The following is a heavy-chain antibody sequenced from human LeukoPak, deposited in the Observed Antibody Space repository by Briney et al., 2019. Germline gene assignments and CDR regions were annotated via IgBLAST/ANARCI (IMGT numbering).Heavy chain of an antibody. CDR1: GFTVSSNY. CDR2: ISSSSSYI. V-gene: IGHV3-21*01. D-gene: IGHD6-19*01. Sequence: PGGSLRLSCAASGFTVSSNYMSWVRQAPGKGLEWVSSISSSSSYIYYADSVKGRFTISRDNSKNTLYLQMNSLRAEDTAVYYCARVYSSGPFYFDYWGQGTLVTVSS. CDR3: ARVYSSGPFYFDY. J-gene: IGHJ4*02.